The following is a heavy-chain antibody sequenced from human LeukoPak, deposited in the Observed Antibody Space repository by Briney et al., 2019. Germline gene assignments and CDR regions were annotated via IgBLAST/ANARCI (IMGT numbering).Heavy chain of an antibody. V-gene: IGHV5-51*01. Sequence: GESLKISCKGSGYSFTSYWIGWVRQMPGKGLEWMGIIYPGDSDTRYSPSFQGHVPISADKSISTAYLQWSSLKASDTAIYYCARPSDIAATGTEAFDIWGQGTMVTVSS. D-gene: IGHD6-13*01. J-gene: IGHJ3*02. CDR3: ARPSDIAATGTEAFDI. CDR1: GYSFTSYW. CDR2: IYPGDSDT.